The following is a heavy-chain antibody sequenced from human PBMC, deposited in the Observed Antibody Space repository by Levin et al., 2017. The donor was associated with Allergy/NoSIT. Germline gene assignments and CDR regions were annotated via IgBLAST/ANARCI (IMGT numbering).Heavy chain of an antibody. CDR3: AKGPYGVVVVAATGNNWFDP. Sequence: PGGSLRLSCAASGFTFSSYAMSWARQAPGKGLEWVSAISGSGGSTYYADSVEGRFTISRDNSKNTLYLQMNSLRAEDTAVYYCAKGPYGVVVVAATGNNWFDPWGQGTLVTVSS. V-gene: IGHV3-23*01. CDR2: ISGSGGST. D-gene: IGHD2-15*01. CDR1: GFTFSSYA. J-gene: IGHJ5*02.